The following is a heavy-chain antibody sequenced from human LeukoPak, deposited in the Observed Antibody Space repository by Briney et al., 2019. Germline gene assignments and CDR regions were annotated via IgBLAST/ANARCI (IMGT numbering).Heavy chain of an antibody. CDR1: GFTFSTYW. CDR2: IKGDESAK. Sequence: GGSLRLSCAASGFTFSTYWMAWVRQAPGKGLEWVANIKGDESAKHQADSVKGRFTISRDNAQNSVYLQMSSLRGEDTAVYYCARDVGGSLDYWGQGTRVTLSS. V-gene: IGHV3-7*01. D-gene: IGHD1-26*01. CDR3: ARDVGGSLDY. J-gene: IGHJ4*02.